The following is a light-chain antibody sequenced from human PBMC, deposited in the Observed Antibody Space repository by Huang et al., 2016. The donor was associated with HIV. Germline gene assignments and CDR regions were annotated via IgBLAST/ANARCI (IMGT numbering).Light chain of an antibody. J-gene: IGKJ4*01. CDR1: QSLSSSY. CDR2: DAS. Sequence: EIVLTQSPATLSLSPGERATLSCGASQSLSSSYLAWYQQKPGLAPRLLIYDASNRATGIPDRFSGSGSGTDFTLTISRLEPEDFAVYYGQQYGSSPLTFGGGTKVEIK. CDR3: QQYGSSPLT. V-gene: IGKV3D-20*01.